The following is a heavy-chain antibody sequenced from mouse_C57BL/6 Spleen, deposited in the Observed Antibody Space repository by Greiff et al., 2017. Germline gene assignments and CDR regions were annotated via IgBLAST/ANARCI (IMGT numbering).Heavy chain of an antibody. CDR1: GYSFTGYF. CDR3: ARGDTTVVECFDY. V-gene: IGHV1-20*01. J-gene: IGHJ2*01. Sequence: VQLQQSGPELVKPGDSVKISCKASGYSFTGYFMNWVMQSHGKSLEWIGRINPYNGDTFYNQKFKGKATLTVDKSSSTAHMELRSLTSEDSAVYYCARGDTTVVECFDYWGQGTTLTVSS. CDR2: INPYNGDT. D-gene: IGHD1-1*01.